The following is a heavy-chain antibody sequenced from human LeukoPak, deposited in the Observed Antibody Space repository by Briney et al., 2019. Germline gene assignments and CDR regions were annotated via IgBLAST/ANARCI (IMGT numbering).Heavy chain of an antibody. D-gene: IGHD3-22*01. Sequence: ASVKVSCKASGYTFTSNDINWVRQATGQGLEWMGRMNPNSGNTGYAQKFQGRVTMTRNTAISTAYMELSSLTSEDTAVYYCARPKSKYDSSGYYPLDYWGQGTLVTVSS. V-gene: IGHV1-8*01. CDR3: ARPKSKYDSSGYYPLDY. CDR1: GYTFTSND. J-gene: IGHJ4*02. CDR2: MNPNSGNT.